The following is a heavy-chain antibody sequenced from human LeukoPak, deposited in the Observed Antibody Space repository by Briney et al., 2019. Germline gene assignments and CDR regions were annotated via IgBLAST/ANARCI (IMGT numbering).Heavy chain of an antibody. D-gene: IGHD1-26*01. V-gene: IGHV1-18*01. CDR2: ISAYNGNT. Sequence: ASVKVSCKASGYTFTSYGISWVRQAPGQGLEWMGMISAYNGNTNYAQKLQGRVTMTTDTSTSTAYMELRSLRSDDTAVYYCAKEGVLGATMTNNWFDPWGQGTLVTVSS. CDR3: AKEGVLGATMTNNWFDP. J-gene: IGHJ5*02. CDR1: GYTFTSYG.